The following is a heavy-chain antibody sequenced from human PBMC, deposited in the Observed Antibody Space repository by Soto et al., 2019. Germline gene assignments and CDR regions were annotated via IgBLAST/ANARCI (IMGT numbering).Heavy chain of an antibody. D-gene: IGHD4-17*01. CDR1: GFMFGSYW. CDR3: ARVRATDYEIDY. Sequence: GGSLRLSCTASGFMFGSYWMTWVRHVPGKGLQWVADIKRDGSEKYYVDFVKGRFTISRDNADNSVFLDMNNLRVDDTATYYCARVRATDYEIDYWGQGALVTVSS. CDR2: IKRDGSEK. V-gene: IGHV3-7*03. J-gene: IGHJ4*02.